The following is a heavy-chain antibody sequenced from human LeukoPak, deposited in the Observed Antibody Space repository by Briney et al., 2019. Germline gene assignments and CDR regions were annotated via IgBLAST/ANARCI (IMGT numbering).Heavy chain of an antibody. CDR3: ARHAAAYFFDY. V-gene: IGHV4-39*01. D-gene: IGHD6-13*01. CDR1: GDSIGSSSYY. CDR2: IYYSGST. Sequence: PSETLSLTCTVSGDSIGSSSYYWGWVRQPPGKGLEWIGSIYYSGSTYYNPSLQSRVTISVDTSKNQFSLKLSSVTAADTAVYYCARHAAAYFFDYWGQGTLVTVSS. J-gene: IGHJ4*02.